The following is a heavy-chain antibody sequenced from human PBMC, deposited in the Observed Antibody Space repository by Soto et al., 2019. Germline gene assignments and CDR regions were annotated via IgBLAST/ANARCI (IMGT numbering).Heavy chain of an antibody. CDR2: IWYDGSNK. V-gene: IGHV3-33*01. CDR3: ARRNWNYDYYSGMDV. Sequence: QVQLVESGGGVVQPGRSLRLSCAASGFTFSTYGMHWVRQAPGKGLEWVAVIWYDGSNKYYADSVKGRFTISRDNSKNTLYLQMNSLRAEDTAVYYCARRNWNYDYYSGMDVWGQGTTVTVSS. CDR1: GFTFSTYG. J-gene: IGHJ6*02. D-gene: IGHD1-20*01.